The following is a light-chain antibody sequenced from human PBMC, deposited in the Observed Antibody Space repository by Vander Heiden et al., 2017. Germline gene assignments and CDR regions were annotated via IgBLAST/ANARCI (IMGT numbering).Light chain of an antibody. V-gene: IGLV1-40*01. CDR2: GNS. J-gene: IGLJ2*01. CDR1: SSNIGAGSD. Sequence: QSVLTQPPSLSGAPGQRVTISCTGSSSNIGAGSDVHWNQQLPGTAPKLLIYGNSNRPSGVPDRFSGSKSGTSASLAITGLQAEDEADYYCQSYDSSLRYVVFGGGTKLTVL. CDR3: QSYDSSLRYVV.